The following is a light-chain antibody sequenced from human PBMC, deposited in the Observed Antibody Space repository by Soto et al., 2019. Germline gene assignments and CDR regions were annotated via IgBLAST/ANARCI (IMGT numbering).Light chain of an antibody. V-gene: IGLV1-44*01. J-gene: IGLJ2*01. CDR2: SDY. CDR3: AAWDGSRNAIL. CDR1: SSNIGSNV. Sequence: QSVLSKPPSASGTPGQRVTISCSGRSSNIGSNVVNWYQQFPGTAPKLLIYSDYQRPSGVPDRFSGSRSGTSASLAISGLQSEDEADYYCAAWDGSRNAILFGGGTKVTVL.